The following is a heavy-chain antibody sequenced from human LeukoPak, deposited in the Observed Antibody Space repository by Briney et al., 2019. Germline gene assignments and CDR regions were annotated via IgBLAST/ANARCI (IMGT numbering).Heavy chain of an antibody. CDR1: GYTFTSYG. D-gene: IGHD2-2*01. CDR2: ISAYNGNT. J-gene: IGHJ6*03. CDR3: ARTPTDIVVVPAAPGDYYYYMDV. V-gene: IGHV1-18*01. Sequence: ASVKVSCKASGYTFTSYGISWVRQAPGQGLEWMGWISAYNGNTNYAQKLQGRVTMTTDTSTSTAYMELRSLRSDDTAVYYCARTPTDIVVVPAAPGDYYYYMDVWGKGTTVTVSS.